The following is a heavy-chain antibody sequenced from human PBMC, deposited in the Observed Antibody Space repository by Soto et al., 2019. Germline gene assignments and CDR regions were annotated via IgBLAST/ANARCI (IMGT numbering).Heavy chain of an antibody. V-gene: IGHV3-30*18. CDR2: ISYDGSNK. Sequence: QVQLVESGGGVVQPGRSLRLSCAASGFTFSSYGMHWVRQAPGKGLEWVAVISYDGSNKYYADSVKGRFTISRDNSKNTLYLQMNSLRAEDTAVYYCAKEAATAYYYYYGMDVWGQGTTVTVSS. J-gene: IGHJ6*02. CDR3: AKEAATAYYYYYGMDV. CDR1: GFTFSSYG. D-gene: IGHD1-1*01.